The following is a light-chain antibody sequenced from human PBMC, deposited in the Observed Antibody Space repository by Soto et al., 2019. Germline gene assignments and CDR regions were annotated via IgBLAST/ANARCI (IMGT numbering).Light chain of an antibody. V-gene: IGKV1-9*01. Sequence: DIQLTQSPSFLSASVGDRVTITCRASQGIRSYLAWYQQKPGTAPKLLIYAASTLQSGVPSRFSGSGSGTEFTLTISSLQPEDFATYYCQQLNSYPPGTFGGGTKVEIK. CDR3: QQLNSYPPGT. J-gene: IGKJ4*01. CDR2: AAS. CDR1: QGIRSY.